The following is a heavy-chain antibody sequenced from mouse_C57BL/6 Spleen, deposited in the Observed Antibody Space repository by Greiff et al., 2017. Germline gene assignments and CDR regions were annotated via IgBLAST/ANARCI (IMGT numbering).Heavy chain of an antibody. CDR1: GYSITSDY. CDR3: ARGLRPYYYAMDY. J-gene: IGHJ4*01. D-gene: IGHD1-1*01. CDR2: ISYSGST. V-gene: IGHV3-8*01. Sequence: EVKLEESGPGLAKPSQTLSLTCSVTGYSITSDYWNWIRKFPGNKLEYMGYISYSGSTYYNPSLKSRISITRDTSKNQYYLQLNSVTTEDTATYYCARGLRPYYYAMDYWGQGTSVTVSS.